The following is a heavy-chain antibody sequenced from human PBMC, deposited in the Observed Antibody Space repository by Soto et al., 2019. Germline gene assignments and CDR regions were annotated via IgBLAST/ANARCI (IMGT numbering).Heavy chain of an antibody. Sequence: SETLSLTCAVYGGSFSGYYWSWIRQPPGKGLEWIGEINHSGSNNYNPSLKSRVTISVDTSKKQFSLKLSSVTAADTAVYYCASLGVGDYVGSNWFDPWGQGTLVTVS. J-gene: IGHJ5*02. CDR3: ASLGVGDYVGSNWFDP. V-gene: IGHV4-34*01. D-gene: IGHD4-17*01. CDR2: INHSGSN. CDR1: GGSFSGYY.